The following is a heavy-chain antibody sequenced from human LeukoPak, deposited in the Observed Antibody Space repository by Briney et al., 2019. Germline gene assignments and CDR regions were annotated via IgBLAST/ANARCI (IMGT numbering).Heavy chain of an antibody. Sequence: SETLSLTCAVYGGSFSGYYWSWIRQPPGKGLEWIGEINHSGSTNYNPSLKRRVTISVDTSKNQFSLKLSSVTAADTAVYYCARGGYYYDSSARTQYYFDYWGQGTLVTVSS. D-gene: IGHD3-22*01. V-gene: IGHV4-34*01. CDR2: INHSGST. CDR1: GGSFSGYY. CDR3: ARGGYYYDSSARTQYYFDY. J-gene: IGHJ4*02.